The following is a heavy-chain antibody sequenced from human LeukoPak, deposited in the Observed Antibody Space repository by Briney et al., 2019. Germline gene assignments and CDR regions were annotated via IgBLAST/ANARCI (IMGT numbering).Heavy chain of an antibody. V-gene: IGHV3-11*01. J-gene: IGHJ3*02. CDR3: ARSYYYDSSGYGSLNPDAFDI. CDR1: GFTFSDYY. CDR2: ISSSGSTI. D-gene: IGHD3-22*01. Sequence: PGGSLRPSCAASGFTFSDYYMSWIRQAPGNGLEWVSYISSSGSTIYYADSVKGRFTISRDNAKNSLYLQMNSLRAEDTAVYYCARSYYYDSSGYGSLNPDAFDIWGQGTMVTVSS.